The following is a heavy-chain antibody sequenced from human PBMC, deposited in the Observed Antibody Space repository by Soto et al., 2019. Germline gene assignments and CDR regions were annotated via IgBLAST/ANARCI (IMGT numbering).Heavy chain of an antibody. J-gene: IGHJ3*02. CDR2: IYSGGST. CDR1: GFTVSSNY. CDR3: ARESNWGAFDI. D-gene: IGHD7-27*01. V-gene: IGHV3-53*04. Sequence: PGGSLRLSCAASGFTVSSNYRSWVRQAPGKGLEWVSVIYSGGSTYYADSVKGRFTISRHNSKNTLYLQMYSLRAEDTAVYYCARESNWGAFDIWGQGTMVTVSS.